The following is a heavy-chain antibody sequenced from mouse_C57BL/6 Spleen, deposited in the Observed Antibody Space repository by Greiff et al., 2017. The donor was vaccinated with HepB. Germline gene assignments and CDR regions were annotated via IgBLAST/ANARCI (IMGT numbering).Heavy chain of an antibody. CDR1: GYSITSGYD. Sequence: EVKLEESGPGMVKPSQSLSLTCTVTGYSITSGYDWHWIRHFPGNKLEWMGYISYSGSTNYNPSLKSRISITHDTSKNHFFLKLNSVTTEDTATYYCARRQLRPWYFDVWGTGTTVTVSS. CDR3: ARRQLRPWYFDV. CDR2: ISYSGST. J-gene: IGHJ1*03. V-gene: IGHV3-1*01. D-gene: IGHD3-3*01.